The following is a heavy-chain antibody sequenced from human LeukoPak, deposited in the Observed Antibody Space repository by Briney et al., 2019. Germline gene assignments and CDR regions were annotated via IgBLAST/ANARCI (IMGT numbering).Heavy chain of an antibody. D-gene: IGHD5-18*01. CDR2: IYYGGNT. CDR3: ARLVRDTATGYWYFDL. J-gene: IGHJ2*01. V-gene: IGHV4-59*12. Sequence: PSETLSLTCTVSGGSTSSFYWSWIRQPPGKGLEWIGYIYYGGNTNYNPSLKSRVTISVDTSKNQFSLKLSSVTAADTAVYYCARLVRDTATGYWYFDLWGRGTLVTVSP. CDR1: GGSTSSFY.